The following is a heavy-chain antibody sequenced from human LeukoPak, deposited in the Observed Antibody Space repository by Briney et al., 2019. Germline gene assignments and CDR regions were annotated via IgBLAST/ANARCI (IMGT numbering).Heavy chain of an antibody. J-gene: IGHJ4*02. D-gene: IGHD3-10*01. CDR3: ARVYVSVSGYYITMVRGVTFDY. V-gene: IGHV1-69*06. Sequence: SVKVSCKASGGTFSSYVINWVRQAPGQGLEWMGGIIPIFGTANYAQKFQGRVTITADKSTSTAYMELSSLRAEDTAVYYCARVYVSVSGYYITMVRGVTFDYWAREPWSPSPQ. CDR2: IIPIFGTA. CDR1: GGTFSSYV.